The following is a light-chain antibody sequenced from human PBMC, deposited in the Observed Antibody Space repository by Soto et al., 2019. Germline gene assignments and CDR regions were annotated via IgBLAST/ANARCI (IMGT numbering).Light chain of an antibody. Sequence: QSVLTQPPSASGTPGQRVTISGSGSSSNIGSNYVYWYQQLPGTAPKLLIYRNNQQPSGLPDRFSGSKSGPSGSLAISGLRSEDEADYYCAAWDDSLSGYVFGTGTQLTVL. CDR2: RNN. CDR1: SSNIGSNY. J-gene: IGLJ1*01. CDR3: AAWDDSLSGYV. V-gene: IGLV1-47*01.